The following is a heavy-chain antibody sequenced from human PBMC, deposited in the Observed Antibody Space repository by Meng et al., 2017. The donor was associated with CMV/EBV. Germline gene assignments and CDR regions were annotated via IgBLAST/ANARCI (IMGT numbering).Heavy chain of an antibody. CDR3: AKDDSQLLYRDPYYYYGMDV. V-gene: IGHV3-30*02. CDR1: GFTFSSYG. J-gene: IGHJ6*02. Sequence: GESLKISCAASGFTFSSYGMHWVRQAPGKGLEWVAFIRYDGSNKYYADSVKGRFTISRDNSKNTLYLQMNSLRAKDTAVYYCAKDDSQLLYRDPYYYYGMDVWGQGTTVTVSS. D-gene: IGHD2-2*02. CDR2: IRYDGSNK.